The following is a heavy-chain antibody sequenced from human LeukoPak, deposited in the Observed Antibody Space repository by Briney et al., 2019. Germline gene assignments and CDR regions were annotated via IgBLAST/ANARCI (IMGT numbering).Heavy chain of an antibody. V-gene: IGHV3-21*01. Sequence: GGSLRLSCAASGFTFSSYSMNWVRQGPGKGLEWVASISSSSTYIYYADSVKGRFTISRDNAKNSLYLHMNSLRAEDTAVYYCAKDPYYDSSGLWPYYFDYWGQGILVTVSS. CDR1: GFTFSSYS. D-gene: IGHD3-22*01. J-gene: IGHJ4*02. CDR2: ISSSSTYI. CDR3: AKDPYYDSSGLWPYYFDY.